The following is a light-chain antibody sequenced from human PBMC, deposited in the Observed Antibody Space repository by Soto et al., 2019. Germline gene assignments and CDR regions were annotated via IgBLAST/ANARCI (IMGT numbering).Light chain of an antibody. V-gene: IGKV3-11*01. CDR3: QQHISWPLT. Sequence: DIVLTPSQGTLSLSPCEIANLSCRASETVSGSYLAWYQQKPGQAPRLLVYDASNRATGIPTRFSGSGSGTDFTLTISNLEPEDFAVYYSQQHISWPLTFGGGTKVDIK. CDR2: DAS. J-gene: IGKJ4*01. CDR1: ETVSGSY.